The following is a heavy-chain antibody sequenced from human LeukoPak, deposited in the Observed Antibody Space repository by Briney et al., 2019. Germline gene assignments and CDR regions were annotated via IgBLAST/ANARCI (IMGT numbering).Heavy chain of an antibody. D-gene: IGHD3-10*01. J-gene: IGHJ4*02. CDR1: GFTFDDYG. CDR2: INWNGGST. Sequence: GGSLRLSCAASGFTFDDYGMSWVRQAPGKGLEWVSGINWNGGSTGYADSVKGRFTISRDNSKNTLYLQMNSLRAEDTAVYYCSTSGGGSGSYYFDYWGQGTLVTVSS. V-gene: IGHV3-20*04. CDR3: STSGGGSGSYYFDY.